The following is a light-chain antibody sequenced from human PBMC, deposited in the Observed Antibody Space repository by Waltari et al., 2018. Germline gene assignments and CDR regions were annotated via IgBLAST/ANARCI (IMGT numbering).Light chain of an antibody. CDR1: QSISSW. CDR3: QQYNSYSQT. Sequence: DIKMTTAPSTLSASVGDRVTITCRASQSISSWLAWYQQKPGKAPKLLIYKASSLESGVPSRFSGSGSGTEFTLTISSLQPDDFATYYCQQYNSYSQTFGQGTKVEIK. J-gene: IGKJ1*01. CDR2: KAS. V-gene: IGKV1-5*03.